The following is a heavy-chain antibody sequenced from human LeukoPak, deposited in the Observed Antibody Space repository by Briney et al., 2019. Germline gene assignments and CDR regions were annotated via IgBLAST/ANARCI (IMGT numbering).Heavy chain of an antibody. Sequence: VSCKASGYTFTGYYMHWVRQAPGQGLEWMGRINPNSGGTNYAQKFQGRVTMTRDTSISTAYMELSRLRSDDTAVYYCARNSYYGSGSYYTAIDYWGQGTLVTVSS. CDR3: ARNSYYGSGSYYTAIDY. V-gene: IGHV1-2*06. CDR1: GYTFTGYY. D-gene: IGHD3-10*01. J-gene: IGHJ4*02. CDR2: INPNSGGT.